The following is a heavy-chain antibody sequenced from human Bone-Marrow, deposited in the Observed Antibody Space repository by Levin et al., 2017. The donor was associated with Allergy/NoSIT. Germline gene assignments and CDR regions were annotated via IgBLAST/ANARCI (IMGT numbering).Heavy chain of an antibody. CDR3: ARESYSRSMGNYYYYGMDV. Sequence: SETLSLTCTVSGGSMSSDYWIWIRQPPGNGLECIGYIDKSGITEYNPSLKSRVTISVDTAKKQFSLRLTAVTAADTAVYFCARESYSRSMGNYYYYGMDVWGQGITVTVSS. CDR2: IDKSGIT. D-gene: IGHD6-6*01. J-gene: IGHJ6*02. V-gene: IGHV4-59*01. CDR1: GGSMSSDY.